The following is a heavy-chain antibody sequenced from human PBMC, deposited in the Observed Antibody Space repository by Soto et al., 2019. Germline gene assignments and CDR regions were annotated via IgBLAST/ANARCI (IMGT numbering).Heavy chain of an antibody. Sequence: SETLSLTCAVSGGSISSSNWWSWVRQPPGKGLEWIGEIYHSGSTNYNPSLKSRVTISVDKSKNQFSLKLSSVTAADTAVYYCARGEYSSSPWFDPWGQGTLVTVSS. D-gene: IGHD6-6*01. CDR2: IYHSGST. CDR1: GGSISSSNW. J-gene: IGHJ5*02. CDR3: ARGEYSSSPWFDP. V-gene: IGHV4-4*02.